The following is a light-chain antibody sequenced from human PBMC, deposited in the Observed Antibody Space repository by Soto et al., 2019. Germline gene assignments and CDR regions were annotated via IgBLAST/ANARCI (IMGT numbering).Light chain of an antibody. CDR3: TSWTTSTTMI. CDR1: STDIGAYNF. V-gene: IGLV2-14*03. J-gene: IGLJ2*01. CDR2: DVN. Sequence: QSALTQPSSVSGSPGQSITISCTGTSTDIGAYNFVSWYQQHPGKAPKLLLYDVNIRPSGVSNRFSGSKSGNTASLNISGLQAEDDADYYCTSWTTSTTMIFGGGTKVTVL.